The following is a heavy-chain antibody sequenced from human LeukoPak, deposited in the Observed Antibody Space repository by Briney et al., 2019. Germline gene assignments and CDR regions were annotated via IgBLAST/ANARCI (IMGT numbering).Heavy chain of an antibody. CDR1: GGSISSYY. V-gene: IGHV4-59*01. CDR3: ARVYYSSSYDYWYFDL. CDR2: IHYSGTT. Sequence: SETLSLTCTVSGGSISSYYWSWIRQPPGKGLEWIGYIHYSGTTNYNPSLKSRVTISVDTSKNQFSLKLSSVTAADTAVYYCARVYYSSSYDYWYFDLWGRGTLVTVSS. J-gene: IGHJ2*01. D-gene: IGHD6-13*01.